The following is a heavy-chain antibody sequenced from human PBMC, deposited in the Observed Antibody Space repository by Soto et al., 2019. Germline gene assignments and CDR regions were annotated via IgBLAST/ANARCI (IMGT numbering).Heavy chain of an antibody. Sequence: GVSLKISCKGSGYSFTSYWIGWVRQMPGKGLEWMGIIYPGDSDTRYSPSFQGQVTISADKSISTAYLQWSSLKASDTAMYYCARFRVVGATTGGMDVWGQGTTVTVSS. D-gene: IGHD1-26*01. CDR2: IYPGDSDT. CDR1: GYSFTSYW. V-gene: IGHV5-51*01. CDR3: ARFRVVGATTGGMDV. J-gene: IGHJ6*02.